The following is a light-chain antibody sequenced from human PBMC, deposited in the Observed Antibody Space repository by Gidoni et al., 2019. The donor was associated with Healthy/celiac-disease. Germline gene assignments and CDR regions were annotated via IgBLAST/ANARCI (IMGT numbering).Light chain of an antibody. CDR1: SSNIGSNT. CDR2: SNN. CDR3: AAWDDSLNGWV. V-gene: IGLV1-44*01. Sequence: QSVLPQPPSASGTPGQRVTISCSGSSSNIGSNTVNWYQQLPGTAPKLPIYSNNQPPSGVPDRFSGTKSGTSASLAISGLQSEDEADYYCAAWDDSLNGWVFGGGTKLTVL. J-gene: IGLJ3*02.